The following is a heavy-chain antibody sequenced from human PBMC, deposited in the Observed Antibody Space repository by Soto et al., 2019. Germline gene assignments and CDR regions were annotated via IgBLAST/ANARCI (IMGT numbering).Heavy chain of an antibody. V-gene: IGHV3-21*01. J-gene: IGHJ4*01. D-gene: IGHD3-22*01. CDR3: FREGLEYYDTEMVYFDK. CDR1: GFNFITYS. CDR2: ISSSAVYI. Sequence: GGSLRLSCAASGFNFITYSLSWVRQAPGKGLEWVASISSSAVYIDYADSVKGRFTISRDNANNSLYLQMNSLRAEDTATYYCFREGLEYYDTEMVYFDKWGQGTLVTVSS.